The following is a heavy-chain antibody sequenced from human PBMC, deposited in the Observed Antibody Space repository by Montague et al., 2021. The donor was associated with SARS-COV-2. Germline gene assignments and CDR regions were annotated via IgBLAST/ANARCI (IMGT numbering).Heavy chain of an antibody. CDR1: GSSVRSYY. CDR2: IYDSGST. V-gene: IGHV4-59*02. D-gene: IGHD4-17*01. CDR3: ARENPVTTSGGPYYIDS. Sequence: SETLSLTCIVSGSSVRSYYWSWIRQPPGKGLEWIGYIYDSGSTSYNPSLKSRVTISVDTSKNQFSLKLSSVTAADTAVYYCARENPVTTSGGPYYIDSWGQGTRVTVSA. J-gene: IGHJ4*02.